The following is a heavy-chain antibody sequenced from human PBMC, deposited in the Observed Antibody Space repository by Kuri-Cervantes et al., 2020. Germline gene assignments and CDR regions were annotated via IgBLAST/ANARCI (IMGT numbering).Heavy chain of an antibody. D-gene: IGHD6-13*01. CDR1: GFTFSSYG. CDR2: ISYDGSNK. Sequence: LSLTCAASGFTFSSYGMHWVRQAPGKGLEWVAVISYDGSNKYYADSVKGRFTISRDNSKNTLYLQMNSLRAEDTAVYYCAILAAAVSYWGQGTLVTVSS. J-gene: IGHJ4*02. CDR3: AILAAAVSY. V-gene: IGHV3-30*03.